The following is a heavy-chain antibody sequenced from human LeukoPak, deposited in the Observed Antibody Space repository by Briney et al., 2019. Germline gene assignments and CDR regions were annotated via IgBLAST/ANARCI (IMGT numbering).Heavy chain of an antibody. V-gene: IGHV1-18*01. CDR1: GYTFTSYG. CDR3: ARVRHNYYDSSGYYDD. D-gene: IGHD3-22*01. J-gene: IGHJ4*02. Sequence: ASVKVSCKASGYTFTSYGISWVRQAPGQGLEWMGWISAYNGNTNYAQKLQGRVTMTTDTSTSTAYMELRSLRSEDTAVYYCARVRHNYYDSSGYYDDWGPGTPVTVSS. CDR2: ISAYNGNT.